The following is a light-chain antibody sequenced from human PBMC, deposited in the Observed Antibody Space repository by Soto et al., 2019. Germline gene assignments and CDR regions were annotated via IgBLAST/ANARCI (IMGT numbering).Light chain of an antibody. CDR3: LLYYSGARV. Sequence: QTVVPQEPSLTVSPGGTITLTCGSSTGTVTSGHYPYWFNQKPGQAPRTLVYNTSDKHSWTPARFSGSLRGGKAALTRSGAHPEDEADFYCLLYYSGARVFGGGTQLTVL. V-gene: IGLV7-46*01. CDR1: TGTVTSGHY. J-gene: IGLJ3*02. CDR2: NTS.